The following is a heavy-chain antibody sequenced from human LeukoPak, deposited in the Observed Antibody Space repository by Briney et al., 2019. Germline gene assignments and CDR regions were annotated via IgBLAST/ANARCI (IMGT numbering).Heavy chain of an antibody. D-gene: IGHD3-22*01. CDR1: GGSISSYY. Sequence: PSGTLSLTCTVSGGSISSYYWSWIQQPPGKGLEWIGYIYFSGRTQYNPSLRSRVTISVDTSENNFSLKLTYMTAADTAVYYCARLVDNDSSGYPDTFDMWGRGTVVTVSS. CDR2: IYFSGRT. J-gene: IGHJ3*02. CDR3: ARLVDNDSSGYPDTFDM. V-gene: IGHV4-59*01.